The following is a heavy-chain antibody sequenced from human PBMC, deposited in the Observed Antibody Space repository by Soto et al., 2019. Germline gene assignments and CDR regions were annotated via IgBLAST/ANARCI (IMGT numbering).Heavy chain of an antibody. CDR3: RGCDSSGSYYYGMDV. CDR2: IRSKAYGGTT. Sequence: PGGSLRLSCAASGFTFSTYSMNWVRQAPGKGLEWVGFIRSKAYGGTTEYAASVKGRFTISRDDSKSIAYLQMNSLKTEDTAVYYCRGCDSSGSYYYGMDVWGQGTTVTVAS. CDR1: GFTFSTYS. D-gene: IGHD3-22*01. V-gene: IGHV3-49*04. J-gene: IGHJ6*02.